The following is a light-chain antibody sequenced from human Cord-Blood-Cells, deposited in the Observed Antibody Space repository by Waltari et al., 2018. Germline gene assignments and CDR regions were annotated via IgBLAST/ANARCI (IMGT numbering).Light chain of an antibody. Sequence: QSALTQPPSASGSPGQSVTISCTGTSSDVGGYNYVSWYQQHPGKAPKLMIYEVSKRPSGVPDRFSGSKSGNTASLTVSGLQAEDDADYYCSSYAGSNKRVFGGGTKLTVL. CDR3: SSYAGSNKRV. J-gene: IGLJ3*02. CDR2: EVS. V-gene: IGLV2-8*01. CDR1: SSDVGGYNY.